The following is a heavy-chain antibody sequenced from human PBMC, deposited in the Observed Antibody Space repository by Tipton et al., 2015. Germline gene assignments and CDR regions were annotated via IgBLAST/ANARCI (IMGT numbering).Heavy chain of an antibody. CDR2: FYFSGST. CDR1: GGSISSSPYS. CDR3: ARVDILLSQGGMDV. Sequence: TLSLTCTVSGGSISSSPYSWGWIRQPPGKGLEWIVTFYFSGSTYYNPSLKSRFTISVDTSKNQFSLNLSSVTAADTAVYYCARVDILLSQGGMDVWGQGTTVTVSS. D-gene: IGHD3-10*01. V-gene: IGHV4-39*01. J-gene: IGHJ6*02.